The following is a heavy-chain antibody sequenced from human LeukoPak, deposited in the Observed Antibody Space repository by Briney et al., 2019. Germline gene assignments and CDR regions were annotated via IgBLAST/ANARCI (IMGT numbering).Heavy chain of an antibody. CDR1: GFTFSSYG. Sequence: GGSLRLSCAASGFTFSSYGMHWVRQAPGKGLEWVAVIWYDGSNKYYADSVKGRFTISRENAKNSLYLQMNSLRAGDTAVYYCARVKGGCSGGSCNKSFDYWGQGTLVTVSS. D-gene: IGHD2-15*01. J-gene: IGHJ4*02. CDR3: ARVKGGCSGGSCNKSFDY. V-gene: IGHV3-33*01. CDR2: IWYDGSNK.